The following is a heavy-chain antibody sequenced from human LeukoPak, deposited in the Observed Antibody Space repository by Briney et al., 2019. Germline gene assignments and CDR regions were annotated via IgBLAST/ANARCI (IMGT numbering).Heavy chain of an antibody. CDR1: GYTFTGYY. V-gene: IGHV1-2*06. CDR2: INPNSGGT. CDR3: ATSIAAAGIVFDY. Sequence: ASVKVSCKASGYTFTGYYMHWVRQAPGQGLEWMGRINPNSGGTNYAQKFQGRVTMTRDTSISTAYMELSRLRSDDTAVYYCATSIAAAGIVFDYWGQGTLVTVSS. D-gene: IGHD6-13*01. J-gene: IGHJ4*02.